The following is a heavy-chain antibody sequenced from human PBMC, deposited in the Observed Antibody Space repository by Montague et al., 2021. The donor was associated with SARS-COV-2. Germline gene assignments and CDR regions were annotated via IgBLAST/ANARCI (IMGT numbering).Heavy chain of an antibody. J-gene: IGHJ6*02. CDR3: ARDLTYGSGRSYYYGMDV. CDR1: GFTVSNNY. Sequence: SLRLSCAASGFTVSNNYMSWVRQAPGKGLEWFSVIYSGGSTYYADSVKCRFTISRHNSKNALYLQMNSLRAEDTAVYYCARDLTYGSGRSYYYGMDVWGQGTTVTVSS. D-gene: IGHD3-10*01. V-gene: IGHV3-53*04. CDR2: IYSGGST.